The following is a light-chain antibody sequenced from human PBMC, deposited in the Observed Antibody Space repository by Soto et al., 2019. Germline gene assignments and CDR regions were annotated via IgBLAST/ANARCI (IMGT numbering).Light chain of an antibody. CDR2: QVS. Sequence: QSVLTQPPSVSVSPGQSITISCTGTSSDVGSYNYVSWYQQHPGKAPKLMIYQVSNRPSGVSNRFSGSKSGNTASLTISGLQAEDEADYYCSSYTSTTTPYVFGTGTKVT. CDR1: SSDVGSYNY. V-gene: IGLV2-14*01. CDR3: SSYTSTTTPYV. J-gene: IGLJ1*01.